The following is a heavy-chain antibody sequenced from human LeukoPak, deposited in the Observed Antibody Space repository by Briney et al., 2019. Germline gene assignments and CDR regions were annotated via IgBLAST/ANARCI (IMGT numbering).Heavy chain of an antibody. V-gene: IGHV1-18*01. CDR3: ARGPHSDNDYGDPYYFDY. CDR2: ISAYNGNT. Sequence: GSVKVSCKASGYTFTSYVISWVRQAPGQGLEGMGWISAYNGNTNYARKLQGRVTMTTDRSTSTAYMELRSLRSDDTAVYYCARGPHSDNDYGDPYYFDYWGQGTLVTVSS. D-gene: IGHD4-17*01. CDR1: GYTFTSYV. J-gene: IGHJ4*02.